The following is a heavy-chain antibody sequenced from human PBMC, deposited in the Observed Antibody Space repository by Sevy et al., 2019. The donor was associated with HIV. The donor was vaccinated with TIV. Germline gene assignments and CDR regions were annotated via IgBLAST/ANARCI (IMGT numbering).Heavy chain of an antibody. D-gene: IGHD3-16*01. V-gene: IGHV3-30*04. CDR3: AIDRGEILSSAFDY. Sequence: GGSLRLSCAASGFTFSDYRFHWVRQAPGKGLEWVAVISYDGRNNKYNADSVKGRFTISRDNSKNTVYLQMNSLRAEDTAIYYCAIDRGEILSSAFDYWGQGTLVTVSS. CDR1: GFTFSDYR. J-gene: IGHJ4*02. CDR2: ISYDGRNNK.